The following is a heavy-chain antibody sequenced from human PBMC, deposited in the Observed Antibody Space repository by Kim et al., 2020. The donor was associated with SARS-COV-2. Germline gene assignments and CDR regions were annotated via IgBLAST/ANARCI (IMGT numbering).Heavy chain of an antibody. CDR1: GFTFSSYG. Sequence: GGSLRLSCAASGFTFSSYGMHWVRQAPGKGLEWVAVIWYDGSNKYYADSVKGRFTISRDNSKNTLYLQMNSLRAEDTAVYYCAKVANHGIMITFGGVHGALDYWGQGTLVTVSS. V-gene: IGHV3-33*06. J-gene: IGHJ4*02. CDR3: AKVANHGIMITFGGVHGALDY. D-gene: IGHD3-16*01. CDR2: IWYDGSNK.